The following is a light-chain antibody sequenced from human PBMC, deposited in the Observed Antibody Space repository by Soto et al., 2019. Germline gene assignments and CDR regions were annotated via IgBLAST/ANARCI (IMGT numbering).Light chain of an antibody. CDR1: SGHSSYA. Sequence: QSVLTQSPSASASLGASVKLTCTLSSGHSSYAIAWHQQQPEKGPRYLMKLNSDGSHSKGHGIPDRFSGSSSGAERYLTISSLQSEDEADYYCQTWGTGPAVFGGGTQLTVL. CDR3: QTWGTGPAV. CDR2: LNSDGSH. V-gene: IGLV4-69*01. J-gene: IGLJ7*01.